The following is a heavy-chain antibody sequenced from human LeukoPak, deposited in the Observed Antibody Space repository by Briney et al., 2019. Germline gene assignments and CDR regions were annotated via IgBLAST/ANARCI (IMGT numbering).Heavy chain of an antibody. Sequence: ASETLSLTCTVSGGSISSSSYYWSWIRQPPGKGLEWIGYIYHSGSTYYNPSLKSRVTISVDTSKNQFSLKLSSVTAADTAVYYCARRISGSYHFDSWGQGTLVAVSS. CDR1: GGSISSSSYY. J-gene: IGHJ4*02. D-gene: IGHD1-26*01. CDR2: IYHSGST. CDR3: ARRISGSYHFDS. V-gene: IGHV4-30-2*01.